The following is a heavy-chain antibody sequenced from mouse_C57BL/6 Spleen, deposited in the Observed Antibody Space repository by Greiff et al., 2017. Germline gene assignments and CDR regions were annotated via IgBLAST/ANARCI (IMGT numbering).Heavy chain of an antibody. V-gene: IGHV1-59*01. Sequence: QVQIQQSGAELVRPGTSVKLSCKASGYTFTSYWMHWVKQRPGQGLEWIGVIDPSDSYTNYNQKFKGKATLTVDTSSSTAYMQLSSLTSEDSAVYYCARPLTGTSYFDYWGQGTTLTVSS. CDR3: ARPLTGTSYFDY. CDR1: GYTFTSYW. CDR2: IDPSDSYT. J-gene: IGHJ2*01. D-gene: IGHD4-1*01.